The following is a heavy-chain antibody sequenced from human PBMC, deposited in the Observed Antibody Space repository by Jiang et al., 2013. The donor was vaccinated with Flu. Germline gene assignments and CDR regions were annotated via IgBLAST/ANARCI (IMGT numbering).Heavy chain of an antibody. CDR2: IIPIFGTA. CDR1: GGTFSSYA. Sequence: VQLVESGAEVKKPGASVKVSCKASGGTFSSYAISWVRQAPGQGLEWMGGIIPIFGTANYAQKFQGRVTITADESTSTAYMELSSLRSEDTAVYYCARAKIGTGGWYSAFDIWGQGTMVTVSS. D-gene: IGHD6-19*01. V-gene: IGHV1-69*01. J-gene: IGHJ3*02. CDR3: ARAKIGTGGWYSAFDI.